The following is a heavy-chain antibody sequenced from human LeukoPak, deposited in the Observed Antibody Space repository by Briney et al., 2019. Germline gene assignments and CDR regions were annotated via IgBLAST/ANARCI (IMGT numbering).Heavy chain of an antibody. CDR2: ISGDSRYI. V-gene: IGHV3-21*01. Sequence: GESLRLSCAASGFTFSSYKMNWVRQAPGKGLEWVSSISGDSRYIYYADSLKGRFTISRDNAKNSLHLQMNSLRAEDTAVYYCARDPGTVADTYFDYWGPGTLVTVSS. J-gene: IGHJ4*02. D-gene: IGHD6-19*01. CDR3: ARDPGTVADTYFDY. CDR1: GFTFSSYK.